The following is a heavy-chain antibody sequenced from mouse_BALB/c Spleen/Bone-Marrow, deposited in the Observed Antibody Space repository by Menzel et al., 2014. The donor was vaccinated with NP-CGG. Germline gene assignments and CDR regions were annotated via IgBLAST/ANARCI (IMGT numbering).Heavy chain of an antibody. V-gene: IGHV5-4*02. J-gene: IGHJ4*01. CDR3: ARTYGPFALDY. D-gene: IGHD1-1*02. Sequence: EVKLMESGGGLVKPGGSLKLSCAASGFTFSDYYMYWVRQTPEKRLEWVATISDGGSYTDYPGSVKGRFTVSRDNAKNNLYLQMISLKSEDTAMYYCARTYGPFALDYWGQGTSVTVSS. CDR2: ISDGGSYT. CDR1: GFTFSDYY.